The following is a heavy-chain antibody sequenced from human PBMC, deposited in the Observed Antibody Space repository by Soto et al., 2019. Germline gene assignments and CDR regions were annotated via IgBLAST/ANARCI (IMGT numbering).Heavy chain of an antibody. Sequence: QLQLQESGPGLLKPSETLSLTCTVSGGSITISTFSWGWIRQPPGKGLEWIGGIYYSGSTYCNPSLKSRVTISVDTSKNQLSLKLKSVTAADTAVYYCAGPGDCSGGTCHENWFDPWGQGSLVTVSS. J-gene: IGHJ5*02. CDR2: IYYSGST. CDR1: GGSITISTFS. D-gene: IGHD2-15*01. V-gene: IGHV4-39*01. CDR3: AGPGDCSGGTCHENWFDP.